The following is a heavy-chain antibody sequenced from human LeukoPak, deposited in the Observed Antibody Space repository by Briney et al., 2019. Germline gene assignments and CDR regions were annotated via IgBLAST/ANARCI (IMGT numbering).Heavy chain of an antibody. D-gene: IGHD6-13*01. V-gene: IGHV4-30-4*01. CDR3: ARKHRSSSRCYWFDP. CDR2: IYYNGNT. Sequence: PSETLSLTCSVSGGSVNSVDYYWSWIRQPPGEGLEWIGYIYYNGNTYYNPSLKSRVTISVDTSKNQFSLKLNSVTAADTAVYYCARKHRSSSRCYWFDPWGQGTLVTVPS. J-gene: IGHJ5*02. CDR1: GGSVNSVDYY.